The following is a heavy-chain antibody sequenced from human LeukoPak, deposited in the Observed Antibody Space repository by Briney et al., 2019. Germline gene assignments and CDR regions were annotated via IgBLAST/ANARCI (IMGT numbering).Heavy chain of an antibody. CDR1: GFTFSNYG. CDR2: ISFDGGNK. CDR3: AKDRSTYNVLTGYLES. V-gene: IGHV3-30*18. J-gene: IGHJ5*02. Sequence: GGSLRLSCAASGFTFSNYGMHWVRQAPGKGPEWVALISFDGGNKNYVDSVKGRFTVSRDSSRNTLYLQMNSPRDEDTAMYYCAKDRSTYNVLTGYLESWGQGTLVIVSS. D-gene: IGHD3-9*01.